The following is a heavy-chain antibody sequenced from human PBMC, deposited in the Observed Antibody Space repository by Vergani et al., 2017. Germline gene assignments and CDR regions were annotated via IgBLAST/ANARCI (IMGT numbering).Heavy chain of an antibody. D-gene: IGHD3-22*01. CDR3: ARLSYDTTPYLQGGYDC. V-gene: IGHV3-9*01. CDR1: GFTFDDYA. CDR2: ISWNSGSI. Sequence: VQLVESGGGVVQPGTSLRLSCAASGFTFDDYAMHWVRQAPGKGLEWVSGISWNSGSIGYADSVKGRFTISRDNAKNSLYLQMNSLRAEDTALYYCARLSYDTTPYLQGGYDCWGQGTLVSVSS. J-gene: IGHJ4*02.